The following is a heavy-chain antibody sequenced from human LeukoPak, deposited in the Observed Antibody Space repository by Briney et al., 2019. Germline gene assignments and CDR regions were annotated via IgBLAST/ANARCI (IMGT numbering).Heavy chain of an antibody. Sequence: ASVKVSCKASGYTFTVYYMHWVRHAPGQGNERVGWINPNSGGTNYAQKFQGRVTMTRDTSISTAYMELSRLRSDDTAVYYCARVISYYYDSSGYREGYFDYWGQGTLVTVSS. CDR2: INPNSGGT. V-gene: IGHV1-2*02. CDR1: GYTFTVYY. D-gene: IGHD3-22*01. J-gene: IGHJ4*02. CDR3: ARVISYYYDSSGYREGYFDY.